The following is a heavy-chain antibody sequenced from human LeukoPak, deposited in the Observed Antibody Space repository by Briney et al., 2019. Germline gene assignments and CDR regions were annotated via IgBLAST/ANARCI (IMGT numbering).Heavy chain of an antibody. V-gene: IGHV3-9*03. Sequence: PGGSLRLSRAASGFTFGDYCMVRTPRNPGKGLEGSAGHRWNSGSIGYADSVKGLFTISRDNAKNSLYLQMNSLRAEDMALYYCAKDQNRYSSGWWNAFDIWGQGTMVTVSS. D-gene: IGHD6-19*01. CDR2: HRWNSGSI. CDR1: GFTFGDYC. J-gene: IGHJ3*02. CDR3: AKDQNRYSSGWWNAFDI.